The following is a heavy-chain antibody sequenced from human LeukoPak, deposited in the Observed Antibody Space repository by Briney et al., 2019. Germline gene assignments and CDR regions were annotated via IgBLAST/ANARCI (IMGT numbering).Heavy chain of an antibody. CDR3: AKDKDYGYYMDV. V-gene: IGHV3-33*06. CDR1: GFTFSSYG. D-gene: IGHD3-16*01. Sequence: GGSLRLSCAASGFTFSSYGMHWVRQAPGKGLEWVAVIWYDGSDKYYADSVKGRFTISRDNSKNALYLQMNSLRAEDTAVYYCAKDKDYGYYMDVWGKGTTVTVSS. CDR2: IWYDGSDK. J-gene: IGHJ6*03.